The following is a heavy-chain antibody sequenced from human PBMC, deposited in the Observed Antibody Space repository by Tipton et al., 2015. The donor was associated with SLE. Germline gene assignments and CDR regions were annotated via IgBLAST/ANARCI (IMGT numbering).Heavy chain of an antibody. J-gene: IGHJ4*02. CDR1: GFTFSADW. V-gene: IGHV3-74*01. D-gene: IGHD2-15*01. CDR3: AKFEVANDFYLDY. Sequence: SLRLSCATSGFTFSADWMHWVRQAPGKGLLWVSRINTDGIITSYADFVKGRFTISSDNSKNILFLQMNSLRADDTAIYYCAKFEVANDFYLDYWGQGALVTVSS. CDR2: INTDGIIT.